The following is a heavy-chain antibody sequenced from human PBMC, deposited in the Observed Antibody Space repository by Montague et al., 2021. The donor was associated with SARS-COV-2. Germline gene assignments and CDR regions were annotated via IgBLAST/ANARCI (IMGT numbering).Heavy chain of an antibody. CDR1: GGSISSYY. CDR3: ARTEYNWNDWFDP. J-gene: IGHJ5*02. Sequence: SETLSLTCSVSGGSISSYYWSWIRQSPWKGLEWIGYIFHSGITDYNPSLKSRVTISVDMSKNQFSLQLNSVTAADSAVYYCARTEYNWNDWFDPWGQGTLVTVSS. D-gene: IGHD1-1*01. CDR2: IFHSGIT. V-gene: IGHV4-59*13.